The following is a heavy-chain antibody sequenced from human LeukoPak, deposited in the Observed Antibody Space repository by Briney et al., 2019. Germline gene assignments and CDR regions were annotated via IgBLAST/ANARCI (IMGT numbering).Heavy chain of an antibody. CDR1: GYTLTELS. Sequence: GASVRVSCKVSGYTLTELSMHWVRQAPGKGLEWMGGFDPEDGETIYAQKFQGRVTMTEDTSTDTAYMELSSLRSEDTAVYYCATGFVGAAAEVNWGQGTLVTVSS. J-gene: IGHJ4*02. CDR2: FDPEDGET. V-gene: IGHV1-24*01. CDR3: ATGFVGAAAEVN. D-gene: IGHD6-13*01.